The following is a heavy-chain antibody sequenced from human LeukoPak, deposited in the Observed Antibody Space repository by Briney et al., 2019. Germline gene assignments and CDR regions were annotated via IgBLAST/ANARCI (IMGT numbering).Heavy chain of an antibody. J-gene: IGHJ3*02. Sequence: NPSETLSLTCAVYGGSFSGYYWSWIRQPPGKGPEWIGEINHSGSTNYNPSLKSRVTISVDTSKNQFSLKLSSVTAADTAVYYCARGRNVLRYNYAFDIWGQGTMVTVSS. CDR3: ARGRNVLRYNYAFDI. CDR1: GGSFSGYY. CDR2: INHSGST. V-gene: IGHV4-34*01. D-gene: IGHD3-9*01.